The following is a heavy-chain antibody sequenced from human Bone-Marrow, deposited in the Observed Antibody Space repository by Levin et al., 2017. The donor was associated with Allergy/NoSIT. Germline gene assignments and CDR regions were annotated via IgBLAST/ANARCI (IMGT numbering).Heavy chain of an antibody. Sequence: QTLSLTCTFSGFSLSTSGMCVSWIRQPPGKALEWLALIDWDDDKYYSTSLKTRLTISKDTSKNQVVLTMTNMDPVDTATYYCARMEERAGEGYYYGMDVWGQGTTVTVSS. V-gene: IGHV2-70*01. CDR3: ARMEERAGEGYYYGMDV. D-gene: IGHD5-24*01. CDR1: GFSLSTSGMC. CDR2: IDWDDDK. J-gene: IGHJ6*02.